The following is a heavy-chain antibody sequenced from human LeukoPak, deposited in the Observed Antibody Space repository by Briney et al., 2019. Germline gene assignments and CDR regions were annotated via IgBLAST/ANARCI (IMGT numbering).Heavy chain of an antibody. V-gene: IGHV5-51*01. D-gene: IGHD2-2*01. CDR2: IYPGDSDT. Sequence: GESLKISCSGSGYNFNTYWIGWVRQMPGKGLEWKGIIYPGDSDTRYSPSFQGQVTMSADKSINTAYLQWSSLKAADTAMYYCARRQGCSSTSCPPDYWGQGTLVTVSS. J-gene: IGHJ4*02. CDR3: ARRQGCSSTSCPPDY. CDR1: GYNFNTYW.